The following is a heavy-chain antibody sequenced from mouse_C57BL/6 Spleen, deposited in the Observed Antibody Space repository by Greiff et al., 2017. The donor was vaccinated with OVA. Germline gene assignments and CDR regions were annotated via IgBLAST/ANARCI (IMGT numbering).Heavy chain of an antibody. J-gene: IGHJ3*01. D-gene: IGHD3-2*02. V-gene: IGHV1-61*01. CDR3: ASSRQLRFAY. Sequence: QVQLQQPGAELVRPGSSVKLSCKASGYTFTSYWMDWVQQRPGQGLEWIGNIYPSDSETHYNQKFKDKATLTVDKSSSTAYMQLSSLTSEDSAVYYCASSRQLRFAYWGQGTLVTVSA. CDR1: GYTFTSYW. CDR2: IYPSDSET.